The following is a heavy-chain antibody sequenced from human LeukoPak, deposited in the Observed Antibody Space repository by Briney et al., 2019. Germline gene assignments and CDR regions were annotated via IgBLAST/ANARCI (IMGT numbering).Heavy chain of an antibody. CDR2: ISSSSYYL. CDR3: ARDWGAYYHFFDY. V-gene: IGHV3-21*01. Sequence: GGSLRLSCAASGFTFSKYNMNWVRQSPGKGLEWVSSISSSSYYLTYRDSVKGRFTISRDNAKKSLYLQMDSLRAEDAAVYYCARDWGAYYHFFDYWGQGTLVTVSS. D-gene: IGHD3-22*01. J-gene: IGHJ4*02. CDR1: GFTFSKYN.